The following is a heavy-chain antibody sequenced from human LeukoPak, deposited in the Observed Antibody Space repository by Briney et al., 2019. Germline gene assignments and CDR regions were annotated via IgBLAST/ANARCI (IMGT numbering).Heavy chain of an antibody. CDR3: ARAQFYYFVMDV. J-gene: IGHJ6*01. CDR1: GGSISSYY. Sequence: SETLSLTCTVSGGSISSYYWGWIRQPPGKGLEWIGYIYYSGSTNYNPSLKSRVTISVETSKNQLSLKLSSVTAADTAVYYCARAQFYYFVMDVWGEGTTVTVSS. D-gene: IGHD5-24*01. CDR2: IYYSGST. V-gene: IGHV4-59*01.